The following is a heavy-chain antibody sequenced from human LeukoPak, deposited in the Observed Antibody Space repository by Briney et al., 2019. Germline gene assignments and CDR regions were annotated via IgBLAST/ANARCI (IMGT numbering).Heavy chain of an antibody. J-gene: IGHJ3*02. CDR1: GYSFTSYW. Sequence: GESPRISCKGSGYSFTSYWISWVRQMPGKGLEWMGRIDPSDSYTNYSPSFQGHVTISADKSISTAYLQWSSLKASDTAMYYCARTYCSSTSCYHGAFDIWGQGTMVTVSS. D-gene: IGHD2-2*01. CDR2: IDPSDSYT. V-gene: IGHV5-10-1*01. CDR3: ARTYCSSTSCYHGAFDI.